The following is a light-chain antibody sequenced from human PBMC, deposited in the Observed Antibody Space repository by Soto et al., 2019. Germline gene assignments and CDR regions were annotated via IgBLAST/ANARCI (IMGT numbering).Light chain of an antibody. CDR3: QPYGSSPPIT. CDR1: QSVSSSY. CDR2: GAS. V-gene: IGKV3-20*01. Sequence: EIVLTQSPGTLSLSPGERATLSCRASQSVSSSYLAWYQQKPGQAPRLLIYGASSRATGIPDRFSGSGSGTDFTLTIRRPEPEDFAVYYCQPYGSSPPITFGPGTKVDI. J-gene: IGKJ3*01.